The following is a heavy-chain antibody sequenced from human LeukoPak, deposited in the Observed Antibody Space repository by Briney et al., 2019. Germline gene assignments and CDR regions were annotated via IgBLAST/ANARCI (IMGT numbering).Heavy chain of an antibody. CDR2: IRTRPDSYAT. CDR1: GFSFSGSA. Sequence: GGSPRLSCAASGFSFSGSAIHWVRQTSGKGLEWVGRIRTRPDSYATGYAASVKGRFTISRDDSKNMAYLQMNSLIIEDTAVYYCASSGSYYCDNWGQGTLVTVSS. D-gene: IGHD1-26*01. CDR3: ASSGSYYCDN. V-gene: IGHV3-73*01. J-gene: IGHJ4*02.